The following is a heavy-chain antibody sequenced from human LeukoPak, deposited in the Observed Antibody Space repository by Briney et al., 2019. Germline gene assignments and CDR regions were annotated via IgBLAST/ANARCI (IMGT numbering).Heavy chain of an antibody. V-gene: IGHV3-33*01. CDR3: ARDGNYGDYVFDY. D-gene: IGHD4-17*01. J-gene: IGHJ4*02. Sequence: GGSLRLSCAASGFTFSSYGMHWVRQAPGKGLEWVAVIWYDGSNKYYADSVKGRFTISRDNSKNTLYLQMNSLRAEDTAVYYCARDGNYGDYVFDYWGQGTLVTVSS. CDR1: GFTFSSYG. CDR2: IWYDGSNK.